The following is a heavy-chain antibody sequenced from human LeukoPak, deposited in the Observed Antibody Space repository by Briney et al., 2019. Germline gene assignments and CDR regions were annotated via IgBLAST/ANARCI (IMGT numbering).Heavy chain of an antibody. Sequence: GASVKVSCKASGGTFSSYAISWVRQAPGQGLEWMGGIIPIFGTANYAQKFQGRVTITTDESTSTAYMELSSLRSEDTAVYYCARDLYPYNDRLMFRYNWFDPWGQGTLVTASS. CDR3: ARDLYPYNDRLMFRYNWFDP. V-gene: IGHV1-69*05. D-gene: IGHD3-22*01. J-gene: IGHJ5*02. CDR2: IIPIFGTA. CDR1: GGTFSSYA.